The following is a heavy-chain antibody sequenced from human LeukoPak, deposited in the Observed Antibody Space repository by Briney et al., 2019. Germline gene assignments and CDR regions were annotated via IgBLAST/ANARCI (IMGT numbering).Heavy chain of an antibody. V-gene: IGHV1-2*02. J-gene: IGHJ5*02. CDR1: GYTFNGYY. D-gene: IGHD6-19*01. Sequence: ASVNVSCTASGYTFNGYYLHWVRQAPGQGLEWMGWINPNNGGTNYAQKFKGRVSMTRDTSISTAYMELSSLRSDDTAVYYCARDRYSSSRENYDWFDPWGQGTLVTVSS. CDR2: INPNNGGT. CDR3: ARDRYSSSRENYDWFDP.